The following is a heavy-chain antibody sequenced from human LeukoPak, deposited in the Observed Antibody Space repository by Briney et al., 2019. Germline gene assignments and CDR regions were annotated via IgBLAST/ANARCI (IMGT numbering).Heavy chain of an antibody. J-gene: IGHJ4*02. Sequence: ASVKVSCKASGYAFSDYYMHWVRQAPGQGLEWMGWINPNSGGTNYAQRFQGRVTMTRDTSISTAYMELTRLRSDDTAVYYCARVRSQFYFDYWGQGILVTVSS. CDR3: ARVRSQFYFDY. CDR1: GYAFSDYY. CDR2: INPNSGGT. V-gene: IGHV1-2*02. D-gene: IGHD3-10*01.